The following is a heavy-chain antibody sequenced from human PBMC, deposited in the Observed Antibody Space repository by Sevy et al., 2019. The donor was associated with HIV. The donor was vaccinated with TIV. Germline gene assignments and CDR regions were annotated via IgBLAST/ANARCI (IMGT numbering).Heavy chain of an antibody. CDR3: AREDYSNYYFYAMDV. CDR1: GFIFSNYG. D-gene: IGHD4-4*01. V-gene: IGHV3-21*01. CDR2: ISSSGSYI. Sequence: GGSLRLSCAASGFIFSNYGMNWVRQAPGKGLEWVSSISSSGSYIYYGDSMKGRFTISRYNAKNSLFLQMNSLRAEDTAVYYCAREDYSNYYFYAMDVWGQGTTVTVSS. J-gene: IGHJ6*02.